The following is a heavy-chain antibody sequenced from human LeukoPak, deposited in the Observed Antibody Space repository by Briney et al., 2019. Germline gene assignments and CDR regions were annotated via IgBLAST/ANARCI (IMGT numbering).Heavy chain of an antibody. CDR3: ARAGTYYYGSGSYSRFDY. CDR2: IYYSGST. J-gene: IGHJ4*02. Sequence: SETLSLTCTVSGYSISSGYYWGWIRQPPGKGLEWIGYIYYSGSTNYNPSLKSRVTISVDTSKNQFSLKLSSVTAADTAVYYCARAGTYYYGSGSYSRFDYWGQGTLVTVSS. V-gene: IGHV4-61*01. CDR1: GYSISSGYY. D-gene: IGHD3-10*01.